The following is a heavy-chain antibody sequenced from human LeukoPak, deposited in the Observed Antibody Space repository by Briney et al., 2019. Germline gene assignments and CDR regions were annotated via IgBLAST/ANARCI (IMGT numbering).Heavy chain of an antibody. D-gene: IGHD6-13*01. CDR2: ISWDSAAI. J-gene: IGHJ3*02. CDR1: GFRFDDYA. CDR3: TKRARMGIAAAGDGFHI. V-gene: IGHV3-9*01. Sequence: AGGSLTLSCAASGFRFDDYAMHWVRQAPGKGLEWVSGISWDSAAIGYADSVRGRFTLSRDNAKNSLFLQMSSLRVEDTALYYCTKRARMGIAAAGDGFHIWGQGTMVTVSS.